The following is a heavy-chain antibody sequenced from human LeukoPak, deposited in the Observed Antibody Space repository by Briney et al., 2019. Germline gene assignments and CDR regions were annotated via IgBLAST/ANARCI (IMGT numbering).Heavy chain of an antibody. CDR3: TTEYGSGWFYYFDY. D-gene: IGHD6-19*01. CDR1: GFTFSNAW. J-gene: IGHJ4*02. CDR2: IKSKTNGGTT. Sequence: GGSLRLSCAASGFTFSNAWMSWVRQAPGKGLEWVGRIKSKTNGGTTHYAAPVQGRFTIPRDDSKNTLYLQMNSLKTEDTAVYYCTTEYGSGWFYYFDYWGQGTLVTVSS. V-gene: IGHV3-15*01.